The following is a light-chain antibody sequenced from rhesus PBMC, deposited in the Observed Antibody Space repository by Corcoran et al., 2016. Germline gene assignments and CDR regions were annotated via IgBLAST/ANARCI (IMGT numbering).Light chain of an antibody. V-gene: IGKV1-28*01. J-gene: IGKJ4*01. CDR2: GAS. CDR3: LQHNSCPPT. CDR1: HGISSY. Sequence: DIQMTQSPSSLSACVGDTVTITCRASHGISSYLSWFQQKPGKPPKRLIYGASTLESGVPSRFSGSGAGTEFTLTINSLQPEDFAAYYCLQHNSCPPTFGGGTKVEIK.